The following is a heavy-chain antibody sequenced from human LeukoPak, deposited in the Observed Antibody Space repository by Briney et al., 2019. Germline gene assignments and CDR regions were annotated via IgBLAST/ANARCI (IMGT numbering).Heavy chain of an antibody. CDR2: IYYSGST. J-gene: IGHJ4*02. D-gene: IGHD5-24*01. CDR3: ARVDGYNFRNDY. V-gene: IGHV4-59*08. CDR1: GGSISSYY. Sequence: SETLSLTCTVSGGSISSYYWSWIRQPPGKGPEWIGYIYYSGSTNYNPSLKSRVTISVDTSKNQFSLKLSSVTAADTAVYYCARVDGYNFRNDYWGQGTLVTVSS.